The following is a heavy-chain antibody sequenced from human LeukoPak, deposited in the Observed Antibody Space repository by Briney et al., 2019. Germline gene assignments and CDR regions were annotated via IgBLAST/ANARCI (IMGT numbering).Heavy chain of an antibody. CDR3: ARDKAYYDILTGYHGAFDI. CDR1: GYTFTSYG. D-gene: IGHD3-9*01. Sequence: ASVKVSCKASGYTFTSYGMSWVRQAPGQGLEWMGWISAYNGNTNYAQKLQGRVTMTTDTSTSTAYMELRSLRSDDTAVYYCARDKAYYDILTGYHGAFDIWGQGTMVTVSS. CDR2: ISAYNGNT. V-gene: IGHV1-18*01. J-gene: IGHJ3*02.